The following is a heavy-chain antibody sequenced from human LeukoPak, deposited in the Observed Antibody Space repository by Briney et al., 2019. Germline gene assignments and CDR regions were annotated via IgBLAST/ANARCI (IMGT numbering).Heavy chain of an antibody. V-gene: IGHV3-7*03. J-gene: IGHJ6*02. CDR2: INRDGSER. CDR1: GFTFSNYW. CDR3: ARRNAMDV. Sequence: GGSLRLSCAASGFTFSNYWITWVRQAPGKGLEWVANINRDGSERYYVDSVKGRFTISRDDAKSSLYLQMNSLRAEDTAVYYCARRNAMDVWGQGTTVIVFS.